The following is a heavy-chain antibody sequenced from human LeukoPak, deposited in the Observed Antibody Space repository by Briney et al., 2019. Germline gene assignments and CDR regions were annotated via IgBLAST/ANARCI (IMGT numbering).Heavy chain of an antibody. J-gene: IGHJ4*02. V-gene: IGHV4-39*06. CDR2: IYYSGST. D-gene: IGHD3-10*01. CDR1: GGSISSSSYY. Sequence: SETLSLTCTVSGGSISSSSYYWGWIRQPPGKGLEWIGSIYYSGSTYYNPSLKSRVAMSIDTSKNQFPLKLSSATAADTAIYYCARDAKYYFGSRTYFFFEYWGQGTLLTVSS. CDR3: ARDAKYYFGSRTYFFFEY.